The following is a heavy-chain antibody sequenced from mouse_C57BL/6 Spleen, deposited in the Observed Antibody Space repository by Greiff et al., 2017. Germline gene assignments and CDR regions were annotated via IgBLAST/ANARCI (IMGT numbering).Heavy chain of an antibody. CDR3: ARGGEAGWFAY. J-gene: IGHJ3*01. CDR2: INPSTGGT. Sequence: EVQLQESGPELVKPGASVKISCKASGYSFTGYYMNWVKQSPEKSLEWIGEINPSTGGTTYNQKFKAKATLTVDKSSSTAYMQLKSLTSEDSAVYYCARGGEAGWFAYWGQGTLVTVSA. V-gene: IGHV1-42*01. CDR1: GYSFTGYY.